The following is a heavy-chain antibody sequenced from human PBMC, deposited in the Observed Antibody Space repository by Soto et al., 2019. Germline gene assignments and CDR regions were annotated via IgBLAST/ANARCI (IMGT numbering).Heavy chain of an antibody. CDR1: GFTFSSYG. CDR2: ISYDGSNK. D-gene: IGHD3-3*01. Sequence: GGSLRLSCAASGFTFSSYGMHWVRQAPGKGLEWVAVISYDGSNKYYADSVKGRFTISRDNSKNTLYLQMNSLRAEDTAVHYCAKDTNIDGLRFLEWFPTRYYYCGMDVWGQGTTVTVSS. CDR3: AKDTNIDGLRFLEWFPTRYYYCGMDV. J-gene: IGHJ6*02. V-gene: IGHV3-30*18.